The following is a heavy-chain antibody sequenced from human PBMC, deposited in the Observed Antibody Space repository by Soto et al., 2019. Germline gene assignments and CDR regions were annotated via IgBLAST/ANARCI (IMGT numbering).Heavy chain of an antibody. CDR1: GGSISGSY. V-gene: IGHV4-59*01. D-gene: IGHD6-19*01. Sequence: QVQLQESGPGLVKPSETLSLTCSVSGGSISGSYWSWIRQSPGKGLEWLGYVYYTGSTNYSPSLRSRVSISVDTSTNEFSLRLSSVTAADTAVYFCARSVAVPGAHIDYGGQGTQVTVSS. CDR2: VYYTGST. CDR3: ARSVAVPGAHIDY. J-gene: IGHJ4*02.